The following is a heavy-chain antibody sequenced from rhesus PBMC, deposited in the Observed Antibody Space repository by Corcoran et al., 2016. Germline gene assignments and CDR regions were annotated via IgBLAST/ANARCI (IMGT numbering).Heavy chain of an antibody. CDR3: ARHERIAGTMFRFDV. D-gene: IGHD1-1-1*01. CDR1: GGSISSNY. Sequence: QVQLQESGPGLVKPLETLSLTCAVSGGSISSNYWSCIRQAPGKGLEWIGFIYGSGRRTNHKPTHKSGVTLAGATTKNPLSLKLSSVTAADTAVYYCARHERIAGTMFRFDVWGPGVLVTVSS. V-gene: IGHV4S11*01. J-gene: IGHJ5-1*01. CDR2: IYGSGRRT.